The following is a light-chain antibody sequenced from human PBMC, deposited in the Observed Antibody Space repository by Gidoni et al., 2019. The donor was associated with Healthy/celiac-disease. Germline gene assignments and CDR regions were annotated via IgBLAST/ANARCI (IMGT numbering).Light chain of an antibody. CDR1: NMGSKS. J-gene: IGLJ1*01. CDR2: DDS. Sequence: SYVLTQPPSLSVAPGKTARITCGGNNMGSKSLHWYQKKPGQAPVLVVYDDSDRPSGIPERFSGSNSGNTATLTISRVEAGDEADYYCQVWDSSSDHPVFGTGTKVTVL. V-gene: IGLV3-21*03. CDR3: QVWDSSSDHPV.